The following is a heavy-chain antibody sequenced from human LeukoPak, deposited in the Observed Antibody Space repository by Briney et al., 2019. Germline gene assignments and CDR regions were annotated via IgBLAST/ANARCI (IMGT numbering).Heavy chain of an antibody. D-gene: IGHD4-17*01. J-gene: IGHJ5*02. CDR1: GVSISSSRYY. Sequence: PSETLSLTCTVSGVSISSSRYYWVWIRQPPGKRLECIGRIYYSGSTYYNPSLKSRVTISVDTSKNQFSLKLSSVTAADTAVYYCARGSTVTTKGNNWFDPWGQGTLVTVSS. V-gene: IGHV4-39*07. CDR2: IYYSGST. CDR3: ARGSTVTTKGNNWFDP.